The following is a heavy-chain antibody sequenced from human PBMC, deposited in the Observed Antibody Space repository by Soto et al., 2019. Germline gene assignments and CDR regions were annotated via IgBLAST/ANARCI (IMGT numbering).Heavy chain of an antibody. CDR2: IKSKTDGGTT. CDR1: GFTFSNAW. CDR3: TFSSSSHESAFDI. D-gene: IGHD6-6*01. J-gene: IGHJ3*02. V-gene: IGHV3-15*01. Sequence: GGSLRLSCAASGFTFSNAWMSWVRQAPGKGLEWVGRIKSKTDGGTTDYAAPVKGRFTISRDDSKNTLYLQMNSLKTEDTAVYYCTFSSSSHESAFDIWGQGTMVTVSS.